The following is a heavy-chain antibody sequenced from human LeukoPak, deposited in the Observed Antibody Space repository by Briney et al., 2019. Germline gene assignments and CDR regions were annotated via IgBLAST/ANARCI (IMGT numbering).Heavy chain of an antibody. D-gene: IGHD3-10*01. J-gene: IGHJ5*02. CDR3: ARESRITMVRDYPFVDP. V-gene: IGHV4-59*12. Sequence: SETLSLTCTVSGGSISSYYWTWIRQPPGKGLEWVGYIYYSGSTNYNPSLKSRVTISVDTSKNQFSLKLSSVTAADTAVYYCARESRITMVRDYPFVDPWGQGTLVTVSS. CDR1: GGSISSYY. CDR2: IYYSGST.